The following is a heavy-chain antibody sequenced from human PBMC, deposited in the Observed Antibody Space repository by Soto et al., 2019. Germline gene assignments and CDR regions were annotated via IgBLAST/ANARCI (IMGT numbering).Heavy chain of an antibody. CDR3: ARLEGLATISYYFDF. V-gene: IGHV4-39*01. J-gene: IGHJ4*02. CDR2: VYYSASA. Sequence: SETLSLTCTFSGCSISTSRYYWGWIRQPPGKGLEWIGGVYYSASAYYNPSLQTRVTISLDKSNSQFSLKLNSVTAADSAVYFCARLEGLATISYYFDFWGPGALVTVSS. CDR1: GCSISTSRYY. D-gene: IGHD3-9*01.